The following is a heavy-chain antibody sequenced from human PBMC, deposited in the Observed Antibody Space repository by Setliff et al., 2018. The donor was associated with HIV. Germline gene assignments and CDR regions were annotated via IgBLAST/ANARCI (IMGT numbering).Heavy chain of an antibody. J-gene: IGHJ4*02. Sequence: SETLSLTCTVSGGSISSYYWSWIRQPAGKGLEWIGYIYYSGSTYYNPSLKSRVTISVDTSKNQFSLRLTSVTAADTAVYYCARDATRGGDFDFWGQGTLVTVSS. V-gene: IGHV4-59*01. CDR3: ARDATRGGDFDF. CDR2: IYYSGST. CDR1: GGSISSYY. D-gene: IGHD1-26*01.